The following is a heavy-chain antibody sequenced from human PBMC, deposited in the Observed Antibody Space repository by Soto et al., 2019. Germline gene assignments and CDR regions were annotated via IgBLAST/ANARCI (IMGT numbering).Heavy chain of an antibody. V-gene: IGHV4-30-4*01. CDR2: IYYTGTT. Sequence: SETLSLTCTVSGGSIRSDDYYWSWIRQPPGKGLEWIGYIYYTGTTNYNPSLQSRVTISMDTSKNQFSLKLSSVNAADTAVYYCVRDRSNSPHYFDYSGQRTLVTASS. CDR1: GGSIRSDDYY. J-gene: IGHJ4*02. CDR3: VRDRSNSPHYFDY. D-gene: IGHD6-6*01.